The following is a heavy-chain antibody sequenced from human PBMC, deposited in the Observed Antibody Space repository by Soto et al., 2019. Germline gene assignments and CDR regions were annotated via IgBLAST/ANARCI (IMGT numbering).Heavy chain of an antibody. J-gene: IGHJ4*02. CDR3: RGGSYYGGDF. CDR2: ISYDGSNK. D-gene: IGHD1-26*01. CDR1: GFTFSSYT. V-gene: IGHV3-30-3*01. Sequence: QVQLVESGGGVIQPGRSLRLSCAASGFTFSSYTMHWVRQAPGKGLEWVAVISYDGSNKYYADSVKGRFTISRDNSKNTLYLQMNPLRAEDTAVHYCRGGSYYGGDFWGQGTLVTVSS.